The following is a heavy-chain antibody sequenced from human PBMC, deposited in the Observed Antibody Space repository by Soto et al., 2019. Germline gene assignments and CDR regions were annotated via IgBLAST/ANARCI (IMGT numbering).Heavy chain of an antibody. J-gene: IGHJ6*02. Sequence: PGGSLRLTCAAYGCTFSSYAMSWVRQAPGKGLEWVSAISGSGGSTYYADSVKGRFTISRDNSKNTLYLQMNSLRAEDTAVYYCAKVPRYDTLTGYNKDYGMDVWGQGTTVTVSS. CDR3: AKVPRYDTLTGYNKDYGMDV. CDR2: ISGSGGST. CDR1: GCTFSSYA. V-gene: IGHV3-23*01. D-gene: IGHD3-9*01.